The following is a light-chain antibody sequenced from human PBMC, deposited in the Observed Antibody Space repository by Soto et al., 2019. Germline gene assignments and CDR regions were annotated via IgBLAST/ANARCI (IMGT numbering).Light chain of an antibody. CDR2: DAS. V-gene: IGKV1-33*01. CDR1: QDITSY. CDR3: QHCDYLPI. J-gene: IGKJ3*01. Sequence: DIQMTQSPSSLSASVGDRVTITCQASQDITSYLNWYQHKPAKAPKLLIYDASILEAGVPPRFSGSGSGTDFTLTISSLQPEDDATYYSQHCDYLPIFGLGTTVYVK.